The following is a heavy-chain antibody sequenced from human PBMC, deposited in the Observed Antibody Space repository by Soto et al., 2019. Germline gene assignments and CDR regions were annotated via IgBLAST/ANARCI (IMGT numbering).Heavy chain of an antibody. Sequence: QVQLQESGPGLVKPSQTLSLTCTVSGGSISSGGYYWSWIRQHPGKGLEWIGYIYYSGSTYYNPSLKSRVTIAVDTSKNQCCLKLSSVTAADTAVYYCARGPNDFWSGYYSYYYYGMDVWGQGTTVTVSS. CDR2: IYYSGST. J-gene: IGHJ6*02. V-gene: IGHV4-31*03. D-gene: IGHD3-3*01. CDR1: GGSISSGGYY. CDR3: ARGPNDFWSGYYSYYYYGMDV.